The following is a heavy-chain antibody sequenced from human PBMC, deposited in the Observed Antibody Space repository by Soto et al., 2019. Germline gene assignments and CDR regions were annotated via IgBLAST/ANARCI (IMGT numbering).Heavy chain of an antibody. J-gene: IGHJ6*02. CDR2: ISYDGRNK. Sequence: GGSLRLSCAASGFTFSSYGMHWVRQAPGKGLEWVAVISYDGRNKYYADAVKGRFTISRDNSKNTLYLQMSSLRAEDTAVYYCVKDGSSGWPYFYDMDVWGHGTTATVSS. D-gene: IGHD6-19*01. CDR3: VKDGSSGWPYFYDMDV. CDR1: GFTFSSYG. V-gene: IGHV3-30*18.